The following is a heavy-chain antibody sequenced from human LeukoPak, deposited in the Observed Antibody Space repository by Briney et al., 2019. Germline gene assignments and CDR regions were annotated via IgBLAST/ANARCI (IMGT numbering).Heavy chain of an antibody. Sequence: GGSLRLSCEASGFTFGSHAMYWVRQAPGKGPEWVAGIFGSGGSPHYADPVKGRFTISRDNSRNTVYLQIDSLRAGDTAVYYCGKTTVGYSSGQKPAWPVDYWGQGTLVTVSS. CDR1: GFTFGSHA. J-gene: IGHJ4*02. CDR2: IFGSGGSP. D-gene: IGHD5-18*01. CDR3: GKTTVGYSSGQKPAWPVDY. V-gene: IGHV3-23*01.